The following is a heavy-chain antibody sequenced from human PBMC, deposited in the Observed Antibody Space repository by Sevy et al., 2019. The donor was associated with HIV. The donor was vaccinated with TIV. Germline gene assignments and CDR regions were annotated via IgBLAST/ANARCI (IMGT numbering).Heavy chain of an antibody. J-gene: IGHJ4*02. CDR3: ARDQGTTSPRFPYY. D-gene: IGHD1-1*01. CDR2: IYYTGTT. V-gene: IGHV4-59*01. CDR1: GGSTNFYY. Sequence: SETLSLTCTVSGGSTNFYYWNWIRQSPGKGLEWIGHIYYTGTTNYNPSLKSRVTISVDMSKTQFSLRMSSVTSADTAIYYCARDQGTTSPRFPYYWSRGILVTVSS.